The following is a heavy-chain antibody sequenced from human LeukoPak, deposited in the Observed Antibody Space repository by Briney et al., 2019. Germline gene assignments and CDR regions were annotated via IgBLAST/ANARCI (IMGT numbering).Heavy chain of an antibody. CDR3: AASSAGPNWFDP. J-gene: IGHJ5*02. CDR1: GFTFSSYW. D-gene: IGHD6-25*01. CDR2: INSDGRST. V-gene: IGHV3-74*01. Sequence: GGSLRLSCAASGFTFSSYWVHWVRQAPGKGLVWVSRINSDGRSTSYADSVKGRFTISRDNAKNTLYLQMNSLRAEDTAEYYCAASSAGPNWFDPWGQGTLVTVSS.